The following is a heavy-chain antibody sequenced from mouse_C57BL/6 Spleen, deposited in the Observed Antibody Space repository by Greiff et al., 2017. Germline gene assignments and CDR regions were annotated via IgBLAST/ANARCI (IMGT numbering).Heavy chain of an antibody. CDR1: GYTFTSYT. CDR3: ARSDWYFDV. Sequence: VQWVESGAELARPGASVKMSCKASGYTFTSYTMHWVKQRPGQGLEWIGYINPSSGYTKYNQKFKDKATLTADKSSSTAYMQLSSLTSEDSAVYYCARSDWYFDVWGTGTTVTVSS. V-gene: IGHV1-4*01. J-gene: IGHJ1*03. CDR2: INPSSGYT.